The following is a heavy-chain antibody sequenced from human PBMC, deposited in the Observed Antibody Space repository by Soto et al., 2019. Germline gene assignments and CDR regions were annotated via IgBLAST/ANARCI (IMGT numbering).Heavy chain of an antibody. J-gene: IGHJ5*02. D-gene: IGHD1-26*01. CDR2: IYTSGST. CDR3: ARVVGATRGGWFDP. V-gene: IGHV4-4*07. CDR1: GGSISSYY. Sequence: QVQLQESGPGLVKPSETLSLTCTVPGGSISSYYWSWNRQPAGKGLEWIGRIYTSGSTNYNPSLKSRVTMSVDTSKDQFALRLSSVTAAAAAVYYWARVVGATRGGWFDPWGQGTLVTVSS.